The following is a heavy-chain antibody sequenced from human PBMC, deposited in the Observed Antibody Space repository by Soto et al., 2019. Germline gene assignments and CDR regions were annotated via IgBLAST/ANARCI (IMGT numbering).Heavy chain of an antibody. Sequence: SETLSLTCTVSGDSVTNYFWSWMRQPPGKGLEWIGHMYHGGRTNYSPSLKSRVTMSLDSSKNQFSLNLSSVTAADTAVYFCAGDPGYRTNGVCPIFDFWGQGVLVTVSS. V-gene: IGHV4-59*02. CDR2: MYHGGRT. CDR3: AGDPGYRTNGVCPIFDF. D-gene: IGHD2-8*01. CDR1: GDSVTNYF. J-gene: IGHJ4*02.